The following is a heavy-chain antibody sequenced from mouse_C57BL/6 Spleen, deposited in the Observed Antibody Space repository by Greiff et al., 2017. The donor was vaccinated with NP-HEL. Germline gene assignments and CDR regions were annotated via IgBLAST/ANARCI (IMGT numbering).Heavy chain of an antibody. CDR2: INPYNGGT. J-gene: IGHJ4*01. V-gene: IGHV1-19*01. CDR3: ASPPYYGSGMDY. Sequence: EVQLQQSGPVLVKPGASVKMSCKASGYTFTDYYMNWVKQSHGKSLEWIGVINPYNGGTSYNQKFKGKATLTVDKSSSTAYMELNSLTSEDSAVYYCASPPYYGSGMDYWGQGTSVTVSS. D-gene: IGHD1-1*01. CDR1: GYTFTDYY.